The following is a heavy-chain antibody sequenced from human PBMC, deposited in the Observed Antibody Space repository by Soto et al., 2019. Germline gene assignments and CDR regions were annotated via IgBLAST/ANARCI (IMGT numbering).Heavy chain of an antibody. Sequence: SETLSLTCSVSGGSINSYYWSWIRRPPEKGLEWVGYIYYSGSTNYNPSLKSRVTISVDTSKNQFSLKLSSVTAADTALYYFARMGLQWLDYYGMDVWGQGTRSPSP. J-gene: IGHJ6*02. CDR3: ARMGLQWLDYYGMDV. V-gene: IGHV4-59*08. CDR2: IYYSGST. D-gene: IGHD6-19*01. CDR1: GGSINSYY.